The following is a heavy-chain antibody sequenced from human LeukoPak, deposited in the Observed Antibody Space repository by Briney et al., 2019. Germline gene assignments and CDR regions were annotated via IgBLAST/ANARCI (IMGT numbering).Heavy chain of an antibody. V-gene: IGHV3-21*01. Sequence: KPGGSLRLSCAASGFTFSSYSMNWVRQAPGKGLEWVSSISSSSSYIYYADSVKGRFTISRDNAKNSLYLQMNSLRAEDTAVYYCARVVWGPNRLYYYMDVWGKGTTVTVSS. D-gene: IGHD7-27*01. CDR1: GFTFSSYS. J-gene: IGHJ6*03. CDR2: ISSSSSYI. CDR3: ARVVWGPNRLYYYMDV.